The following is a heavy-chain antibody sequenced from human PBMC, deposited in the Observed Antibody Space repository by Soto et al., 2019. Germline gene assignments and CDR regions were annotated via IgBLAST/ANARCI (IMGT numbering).Heavy chain of an antibody. Sequence: PGGSLRLSCVASGFTFISYAMTWVRQAPWKGLEWVSAITGSAGSTFYADSVKGRFTISRGNSNNSCYLQISDLRGEDTAVYYCAKNSKGYSGSYFDHWGQGIPVTVS. J-gene: IGHJ4*02. V-gene: IGHV3-23*01. CDR1: GFTFISYA. CDR2: ITGSAGST. D-gene: IGHD5-12*01. CDR3: AKNSKGYSGSYFDH.